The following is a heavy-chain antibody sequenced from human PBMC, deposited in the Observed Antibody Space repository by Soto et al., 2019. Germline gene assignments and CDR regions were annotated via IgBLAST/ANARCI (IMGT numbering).Heavy chain of an antibody. CDR1: GYTFTSYD. V-gene: IGHV1-8*01. CDR3: AREGGGGYFDS. CDR2: MNPNRDNT. D-gene: IGHD1-26*01. J-gene: IGHJ4*02. Sequence: QVQLVQSGAEVKKPGASVKVSCKASGYTFTSYDINWVRQATGQGLEWMGWMNPNRDNTGYAQKFQGRLTMTRNTALSTAYLELSSLRYEAPAVYYCAREGGGGYFDSWGQGILVTVSS.